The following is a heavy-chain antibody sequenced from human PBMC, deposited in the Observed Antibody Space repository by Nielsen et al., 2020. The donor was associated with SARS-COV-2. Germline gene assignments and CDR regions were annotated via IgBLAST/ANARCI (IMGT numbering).Heavy chain of an antibody. CDR2: ISSSGGTT. Sequence: WIRQPPGKGLEWVSYISSSGGTTNYADSVTGRFTISRDNAKNPLYLQMNSLRAEDTAVYYCAREAYYDSSGYYYSGDAFDIWGQGTMVTVSS. CDR3: AREAYYDSSGYYYSGDAFDI. J-gene: IGHJ3*02. V-gene: IGHV3-11*04. D-gene: IGHD3-22*01.